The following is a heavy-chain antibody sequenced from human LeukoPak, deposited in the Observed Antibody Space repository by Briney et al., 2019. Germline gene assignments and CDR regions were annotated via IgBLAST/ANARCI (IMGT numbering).Heavy chain of an antibody. V-gene: IGHV1-69*13. D-gene: IGHD3-16*02. CDR1: RGTFSSYA. CDR3: ARGNAYDYVWGSYRYQLDY. CDR2: IIPIFGTA. J-gene: IGHJ4*02. Sequence: EASVKVSCKASRGTFSSYAISWVRQAPGQRLEWMGGIIPIFGTANYAQKFQGRVTITADESTSTAYMELSSLRSEDTAVYYCARGNAYDYVWGSYRYQLDYWGQGTLVTVSS.